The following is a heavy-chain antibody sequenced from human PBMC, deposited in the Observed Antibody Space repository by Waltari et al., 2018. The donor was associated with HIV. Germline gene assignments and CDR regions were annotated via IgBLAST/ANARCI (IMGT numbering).Heavy chain of an antibody. CDR3: ASSIAAAGMGRGDYYYGMDV. Sequence: QVQLQESGPELVKPSQTLSLTCTVSGGSIRSGRYYWSWIRPPAGTGLEWIGRIYTSGSTNYNPSLKSRVTISVDTSKNQFSLKLSSVTAADTAVYYCASSIAAAGMGRGDYYYGMDVWGQGTTVTVSS. CDR2: IYTSGST. D-gene: IGHD6-13*01. V-gene: IGHV4-61*02. J-gene: IGHJ6*02. CDR1: GGSIRSGRYY.